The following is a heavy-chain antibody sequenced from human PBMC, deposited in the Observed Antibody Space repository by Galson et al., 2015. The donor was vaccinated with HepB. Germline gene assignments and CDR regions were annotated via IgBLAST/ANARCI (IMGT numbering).Heavy chain of an antibody. CDR2: ISDSGTT. CDR1: GGSISSNY. CDR3: ARLCSSANCYLYAFDV. D-gene: IGHD2-2*01. Sequence: SETLSLTCTVSGGSISSNYWSWIRQPLGKGLEWIGYISDSGTTDYSPSLRSRVTMSVDRSKKQFSLKLSSVTAADTAVYYCARLCSSANCYLYAFDVWGQGTMVTVSS. J-gene: IGHJ3*01. V-gene: IGHV4-59*01.